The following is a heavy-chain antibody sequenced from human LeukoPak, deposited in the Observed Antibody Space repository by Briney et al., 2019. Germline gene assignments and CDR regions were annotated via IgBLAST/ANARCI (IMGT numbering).Heavy chain of an antibody. V-gene: IGHV1-2*02. J-gene: IGHJ4*02. D-gene: IGHD4-11*01. CDR2: INPNSGGT. CDR1: GYTFTGYY. Sequence: ASVKVSCKASGYTFTGYYMHWVRQAPGQGLEWMGWINPNSGGTNYAQKFQGRVTMTTDTSTSTAYMELRSLRSDDTAVYYCARDRGTVTQEFDYWGQGTLVTVSS. CDR3: ARDRGTVTQEFDY.